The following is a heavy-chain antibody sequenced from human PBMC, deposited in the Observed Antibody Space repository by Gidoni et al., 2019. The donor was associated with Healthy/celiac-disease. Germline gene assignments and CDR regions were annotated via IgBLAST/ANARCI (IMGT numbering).Heavy chain of an antibody. CDR3: ARDRGYCSGGSCYSHAFDI. CDR1: GGSISSGSYY. CDR2: IYTSGST. J-gene: IGHJ3*02. Sequence: QVQLQESGPGLVKPSQTLSLTCTVSGGSISSGSYYWSWIRQPAGKGLEWIGRIYTSGSTNYNPALKSRVTISVDTSKNQFSLKLSSVTAADTAVYYCARDRGYCSGGSCYSHAFDIWGQGTMVTVSS. V-gene: IGHV4-61*02. D-gene: IGHD2-15*01.